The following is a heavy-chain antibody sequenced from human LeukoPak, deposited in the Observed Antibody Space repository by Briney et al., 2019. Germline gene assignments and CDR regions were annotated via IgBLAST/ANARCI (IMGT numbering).Heavy chain of an antibody. CDR1: GFTFSSYA. CDR2: ITDSGINT. J-gene: IGHJ4*02. V-gene: IGHV3-23*01. D-gene: IGHD6-13*01. CDR3: AKVVGIAAAGTVPYFAY. Sequence: GGSLRLSCAASGFTFSSYAMSWVRQAPGKGLEWVSTITDSGINTYYADPVKGRFTISRDNSKYTLDLQMNSLRAEDTAVYYCAKVVGIAAAGTVPYFAYWGQGTLVTVSS.